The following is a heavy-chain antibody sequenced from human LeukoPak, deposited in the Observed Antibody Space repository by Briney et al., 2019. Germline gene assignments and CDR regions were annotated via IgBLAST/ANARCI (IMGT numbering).Heavy chain of an antibody. J-gene: IGHJ3*02. Sequence: PSETLSLTCAVSGGSITSYYWSWIRQPPGKGLEWIAYIYYSGDTNYNPSFKGRVTISVDTSKNQFSLKLGSVAAADTAIYYCARQPSGTAAFDIWGQGTMVTVSS. CDR2: IYYSGDT. CDR1: GGSITSYY. D-gene: IGHD1/OR15-1a*01. V-gene: IGHV4-59*08. CDR3: ARQPSGTAAFDI.